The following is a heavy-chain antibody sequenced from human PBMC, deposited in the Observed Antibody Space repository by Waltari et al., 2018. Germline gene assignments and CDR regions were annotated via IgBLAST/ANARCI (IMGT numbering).Heavy chain of an antibody. V-gene: IGHV3-30*02. Sequence: QVHLVESGGGVVQPGGSLRLSCAAPGFNFTLFGMHWVRQAQGKGLELVSFISYDGSNENYADSVKGRFTMSRDNSKKMLYVQMNNLRAEDSAVYYCVKGNEIDYWGQGTLVTVSS. D-gene: IGHD1-1*01. J-gene: IGHJ4*02. CDR1: GFNFTLFG. CDR2: ISYDGSNE. CDR3: VKGNEIDY.